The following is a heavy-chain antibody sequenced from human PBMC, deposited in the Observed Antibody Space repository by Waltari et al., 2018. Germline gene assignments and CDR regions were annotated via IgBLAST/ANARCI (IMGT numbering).Heavy chain of an antibody. V-gene: IGHV3-64*01. CDR1: GFTFSSYA. CDR2: ISCNGGIT. Sequence: EVQLVESGGGLVQPGGSLRLSCAASGFTFSSYAMHWVRQAPGKGLEYVAAISCNGGITYYANSVKGRFTISRDNSKNTLYLQMGSLRAEDMAVYYCARALGGNSGDFDYWGQGTLVTVSS. CDR3: ARALGGNSGDFDY. J-gene: IGHJ4*02. D-gene: IGHD2-21*02.